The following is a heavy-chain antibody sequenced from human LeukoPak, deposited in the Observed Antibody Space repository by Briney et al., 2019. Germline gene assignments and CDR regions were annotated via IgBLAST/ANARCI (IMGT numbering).Heavy chain of an antibody. Sequence: RGESLKISCKGSGYSFTSYLISWVRQMPGKGLEWMGRIDPSDSYTNYSPSFQGHVTISADKSISTAYLQWSSLKASDTAMYYCAGAGIAVAGNAEYFQHWGQGTLVTVSS. V-gene: IGHV5-10-1*01. D-gene: IGHD6-19*01. CDR2: IDPSDSYT. CDR1: GYSFTSYL. J-gene: IGHJ1*01. CDR3: AGAGIAVAGNAEYFQH.